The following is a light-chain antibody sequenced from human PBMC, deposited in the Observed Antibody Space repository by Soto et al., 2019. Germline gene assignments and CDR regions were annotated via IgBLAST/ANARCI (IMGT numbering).Light chain of an antibody. Sequence: QSLLPQPRSVSGSPGQSVTISCTGSSSDVGGFTSVSWFQQYPGTTPKLIIYDVSKRPSGVPDRFSGSRSGNTASLTISGLQAEDEADYYCYSSAGSFTYVFGTGTKVTVL. J-gene: IGLJ1*01. CDR3: YSSAGSFTYV. CDR1: SSDVGGFTS. CDR2: DVS. V-gene: IGLV2-11*01.